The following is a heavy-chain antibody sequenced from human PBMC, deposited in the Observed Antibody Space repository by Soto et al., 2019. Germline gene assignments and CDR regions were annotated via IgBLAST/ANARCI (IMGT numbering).Heavy chain of an antibody. V-gene: IGHV3-30*18. CDR2: ISYDGSNK. CDR1: GFTFSSYG. CDR3: AKDRLYGDYIEYYFDY. D-gene: IGHD4-17*01. J-gene: IGHJ4*02. Sequence: GSLRLSCAASGFTFSSYGMHWVRQAPGKGLEWVAVISYDGSNKYYADSVKGRFTISRDNSKNTLYLQMNSLRAEDTAVYYCAKDRLYGDYIEYYFDYWGQGTLVTVSS.